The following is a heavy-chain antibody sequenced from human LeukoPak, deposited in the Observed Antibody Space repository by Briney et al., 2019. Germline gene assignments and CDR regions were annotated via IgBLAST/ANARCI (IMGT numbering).Heavy chain of an antibody. Sequence: ASVTVSCTASGYTFTSYAMNWVRQAPGQGLEWMGWINTNTGNPTYAQGFTGRFVFSLDASVSTAYPQISSLKAEDTAVYYCATLIAAAGTPLNYYYGMDVWGQGTTVTVSS. CDR3: ATLIAAAGTPLNYYYGMDV. J-gene: IGHJ6*02. V-gene: IGHV7-4-1*02. D-gene: IGHD6-13*01. CDR1: GYTFTSYA. CDR2: INTNTGNP.